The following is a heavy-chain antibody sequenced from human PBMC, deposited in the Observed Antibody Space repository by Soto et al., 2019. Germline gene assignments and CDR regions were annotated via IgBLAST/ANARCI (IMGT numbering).Heavy chain of an antibody. CDR3: ARDLWYSSGWYLDAFDI. Sequence: GGSLRLSCAASGFTFSSYSMNWVRQAPGKGLEWVSSISSSSSYIYYADSVEGRFTISRDNAKNSLYLQMNSLRAEDTAVYYCARDLWYSSGWYLDAFDIWGQGTMVTVSS. CDR1: GFTFSSYS. CDR2: ISSSSSYI. J-gene: IGHJ3*02. V-gene: IGHV3-21*01. D-gene: IGHD6-19*01.